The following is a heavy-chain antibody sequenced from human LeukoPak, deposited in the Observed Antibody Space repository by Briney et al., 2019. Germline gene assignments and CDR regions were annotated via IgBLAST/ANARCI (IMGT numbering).Heavy chain of an antibody. Sequence: TASETLSLTCTVSGGSISSGSYYWSWIRQPAGKGLEWIGRIYTSGSTNYNPSLKSRVTMSVDTSKNQFSLKLSSVTAADTAVYYCARTVTDYGDYKHWYFDLWGRGTLVTVSS. V-gene: IGHV4-61*02. D-gene: IGHD4-17*01. J-gene: IGHJ2*01. CDR2: IYTSGST. CDR1: GGSISSGSYY. CDR3: ARTVTDYGDYKHWYFDL.